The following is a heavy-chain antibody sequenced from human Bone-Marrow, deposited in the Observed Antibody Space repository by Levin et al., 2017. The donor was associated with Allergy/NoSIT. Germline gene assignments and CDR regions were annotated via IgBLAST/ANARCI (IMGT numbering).Heavy chain of an antibody. CDR3: AREHGDYLSYFDL. CDR2: IYSGGTT. CDR1: GFTVSSDY. Sequence: SCAASGFTVSSDYMSWVRQAPGKGLEWVSVIYSGGTTYYADSVKGRFTISRDTSKNTLYLQMNSLRAEDTALYYCAREHGDYLSYFDLWGQGTLVTVSP. V-gene: IGHV3-53*01. D-gene: IGHD4-17*01. J-gene: IGHJ4*02.